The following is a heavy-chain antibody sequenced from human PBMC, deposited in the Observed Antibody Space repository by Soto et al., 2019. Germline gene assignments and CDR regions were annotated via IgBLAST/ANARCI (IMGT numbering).Heavy chain of an antibody. V-gene: IGHV3-23*01. CDR1: GYTFSSYV. D-gene: IGHD2-2*01. Sequence: GGSPRLSCAASGYTFSSYVMSWVRQAPGKGLEWVSAISGSGGSTYYADSVKGRFTVSRDNSKNTLYLQMNILRAEDTAVYYCAKDICNSVTCTFDYWGQGTLVTVS. J-gene: IGHJ4*02. CDR2: ISGSGGST. CDR3: AKDICNSVTCTFDY.